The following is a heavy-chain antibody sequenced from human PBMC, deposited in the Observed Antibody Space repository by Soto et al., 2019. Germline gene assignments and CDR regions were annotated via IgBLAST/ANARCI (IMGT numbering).Heavy chain of an antibody. Sequence: SETLSLTCTVSGDSISSYYWSWIRQPPGKGLEWIGYIYYSGSTNYNPSLKSRVTISVDTSKNQFSLKLSSVTAADTAVYYCARHASPALLIDYWGQGTLVTVSS. CDR2: IYYSGST. CDR3: ARHASPALLIDY. J-gene: IGHJ4*02. CDR1: GDSISSYY. V-gene: IGHV4-59*08.